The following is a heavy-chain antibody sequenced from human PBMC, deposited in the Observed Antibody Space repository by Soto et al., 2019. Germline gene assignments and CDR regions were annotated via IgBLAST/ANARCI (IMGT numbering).Heavy chain of an antibody. J-gene: IGHJ5*02. CDR1: GFTFSSYA. D-gene: IGHD3-22*01. CDR3: AKDLFYDSSGSADP. CDR2: ISGSGGST. V-gene: IGHV3-23*01. Sequence: EVQLLESGGGLVQPGGSLRLSCAASGFTFSSYAMSWVRQAPGKGLEWVSAISGSGGSTYYADSVKGRFTISRDNSKNTLYLQMTSLRAEDTAVYYCAKDLFYDSSGSADPWGQGTLVTVSS.